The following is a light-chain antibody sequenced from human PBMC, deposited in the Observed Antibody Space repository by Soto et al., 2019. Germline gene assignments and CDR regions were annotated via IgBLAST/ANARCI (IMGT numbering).Light chain of an antibody. CDR3: ATWDDSLSGFVV. V-gene: IGLV1-47*01. CDR2: RNH. J-gene: IGLJ2*01. Sequence: QSVLIQPPSASGTPGQRVTISCSGSSSNIGNNFVYWYPHLPRSAPKLLIYRNHQRPSGVPDRLSGSQSGTSASLAISGLRADVEADYYCATWDDSLSGFVVFGGGTKLTVL. CDR1: SSNIGNNF.